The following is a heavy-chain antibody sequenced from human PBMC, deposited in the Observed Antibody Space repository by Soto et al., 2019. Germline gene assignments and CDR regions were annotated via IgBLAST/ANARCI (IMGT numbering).Heavy chain of an antibody. J-gene: IGHJ4*02. CDR2: IGQTPTNT. CDR1: GFTFSHYA. CDR3: AKGGTIQLWVLDYCDY. D-gene: IGHD5-18*01. Sequence: GGSLRLSCAASGFTFSHYAMNWVRQAPGKGLEWVSSIGQTPTNTYYADSVKGRFTISRDNSKNTLYLQMNSLRAEDTAVYYCAKGGTIQLWVLDYCDYWGQGTLVTVSS. V-gene: IGHV3-23*01.